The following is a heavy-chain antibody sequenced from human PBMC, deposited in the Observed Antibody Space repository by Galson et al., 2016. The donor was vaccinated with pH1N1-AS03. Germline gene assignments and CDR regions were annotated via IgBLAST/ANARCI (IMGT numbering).Heavy chain of an antibody. V-gene: IGHV3-48*01. CDR3: AREDFRDGFDI. CDR2: ISSSSSSI. Sequence: SLRLSCAASGFTFSAYSMNWVRQAPGKGLEWLSCISSSSSSIYYAASVKGRFTISRDNANNSLFLLMNSLRAEDTAVYFCAREDFRDGFDIWGHGTTVSVSS. CDR1: GFTFSAYS. J-gene: IGHJ3*02. D-gene: IGHD3-3*01.